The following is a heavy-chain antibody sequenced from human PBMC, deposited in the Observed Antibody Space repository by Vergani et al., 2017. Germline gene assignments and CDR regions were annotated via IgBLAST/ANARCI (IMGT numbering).Heavy chain of an antibody. CDR3: ARGDIVVVPAAIRGVVWFDP. Sequence: QVQLQQWGPGLLKPSETLSLTCAVYGGSLSGYYWSWIRLAPGKGLEWIGEINHSGTINYNPTLKSPFNVSIDTSRDHFSLKLRSVSAADTAVYYCARGDIVVVPAAIRGVVWFDPWGQGTLVTVSS. D-gene: IGHD2-2*02. V-gene: IGHV4-34*01. J-gene: IGHJ5*02. CDR2: INHSGTI. CDR1: GGSLSGYY.